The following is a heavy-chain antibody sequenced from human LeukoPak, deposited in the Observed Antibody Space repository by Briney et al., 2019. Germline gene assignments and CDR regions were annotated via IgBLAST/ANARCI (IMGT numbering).Heavy chain of an antibody. CDR3: ARGGYSSGYDY. D-gene: IGHD6-19*01. J-gene: IGHJ4*02. CDR2: INSDGRST. Sequence: GGSLRLSCAASGLTFSSHWMHWVRQAPGKGLVWVARINSDGRSTVYADSVKGRFTMSRDNAKNTMYLQMNSLRAEDTAVYYCARGGYSSGYDYWGQGTLVTVSS. CDR1: GLTFSSHW. V-gene: IGHV3-74*01.